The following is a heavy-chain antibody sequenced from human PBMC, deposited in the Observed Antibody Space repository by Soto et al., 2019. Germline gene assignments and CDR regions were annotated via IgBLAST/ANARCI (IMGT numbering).Heavy chain of an antibody. CDR3: ARVGGEEPLITGTSVSHGMDV. Sequence: GASVKVSCKASGYTFTGYYMHWVRQAPGQGLEWMGWINPNSGGTNYAQKFQGWVTMTRDTSISTAYMELSRLRSDDTAVYYCARVGGEEPLITGTSVSHGMDVWGQGTTVTVSS. CDR2: INPNSGGT. V-gene: IGHV1-2*04. J-gene: IGHJ6*02. CDR1: GYTFTGYY. D-gene: IGHD1-20*01.